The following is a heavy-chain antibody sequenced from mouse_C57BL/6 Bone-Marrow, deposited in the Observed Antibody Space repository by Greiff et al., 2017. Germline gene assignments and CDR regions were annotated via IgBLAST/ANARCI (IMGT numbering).Heavy chain of an antibody. D-gene: IGHD4-1*01. Sequence: EVHLVESEGGLVQPGSSMKLSCTASGFTFSDYYMAWVRQVPEKGLEWVANINYDGSSTYYLDSLKSRFIISRDNAKNILYLQMSRRKSEDTATYYCAREEDWDWFAYWGQGTLVTVSA. CDR3: AREEDWDWFAY. CDR2: INYDGSST. J-gene: IGHJ3*01. CDR1: GFTFSDYY. V-gene: IGHV5-16*01.